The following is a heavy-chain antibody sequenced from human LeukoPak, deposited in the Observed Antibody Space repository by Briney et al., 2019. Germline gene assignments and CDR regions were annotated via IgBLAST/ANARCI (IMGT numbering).Heavy chain of an antibody. CDR3: VKDTKSRSLPGIAVAGTSNYYGMDV. CDR1: GFTFSNYG. D-gene: IGHD6-19*01. V-gene: IGHV3-30*18. J-gene: IGHJ6*02. CDR2: ISYDGSNK. Sequence: PGRSLRLSCATSGFTFSNYGMHWVRQAPGKGLEWVAVISYDGSNKYYADSVKGRFTISRDNSKNTLYLQMSSLRAEDTAVYYCVKDTKSRSLPGIAVAGTSNYYGMDVWGQGTTVTVSS.